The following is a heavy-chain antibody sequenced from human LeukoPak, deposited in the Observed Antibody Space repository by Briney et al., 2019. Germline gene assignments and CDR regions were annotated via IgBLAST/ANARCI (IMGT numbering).Heavy chain of an antibody. D-gene: IGHD4-17*01. CDR3: ARDKGDYGEGGAFDI. J-gene: IGHJ3*02. CDR1: GFSFTSYA. CDR2: ISGSGRST. Sequence: PGGSLRLSCAASGFSFTSYAMNWVRQAPGKGLEWVSAISGSGRSTYSADSVRGRFTTSRDNAKNSLDLQMNSLRAGDTAVYFCARDKGDYGEGGAFDIWGQGTMITVSS. V-gene: IGHV3-23*01.